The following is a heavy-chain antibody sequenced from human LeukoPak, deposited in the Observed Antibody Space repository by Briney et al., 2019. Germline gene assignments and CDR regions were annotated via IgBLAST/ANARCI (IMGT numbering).Heavy chain of an antibody. V-gene: IGHV3-30-3*01. D-gene: IGHD3-22*01. J-gene: IGHJ3*02. CDR2: ISYDGSNK. Sequence: GGSLRLSCAASGFTFSSYAMHWVRQAPGKGLEWVAVISYDGSNKYYADSVKGRFTISRDNAKNSLYLQMNSLRAEDTALYYCAKALRSETEKYYYDSSGSPDAFDIWGQGTMVTVSS. CDR3: AKALRSETEKYYYDSSGSPDAFDI. CDR1: GFTFSSYA.